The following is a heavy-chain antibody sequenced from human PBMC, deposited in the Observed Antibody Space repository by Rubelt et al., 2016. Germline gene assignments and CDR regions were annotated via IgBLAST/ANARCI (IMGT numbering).Heavy chain of an antibody. D-gene: IGHD5/OR15-5a*01. CDR1: GFTFTSSW. CDR2: IKQDGSGY. V-gene: IGHV3-7*01. J-gene: IGHJ4*02. Sequence: EVRLVESGGGLVQPGGSLRLSCAASGFTFTSSWMSWVRQAPGKGLEGVANIKQDGSGYYYMDSVKSRFTRSRDNTKNSLYLQMNSLRVEDTAVYYCARSYGVYDKLFDFWGQGTLVTVSS. CDR3: ARSYGVYDKLFDF.